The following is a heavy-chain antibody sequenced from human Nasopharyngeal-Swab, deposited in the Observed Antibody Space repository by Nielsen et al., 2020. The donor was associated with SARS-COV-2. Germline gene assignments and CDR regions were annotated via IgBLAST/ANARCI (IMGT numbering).Heavy chain of an antibody. CDR2: LSSDARSE. D-gene: IGHD3-22*01. V-gene: IGHV3-30*04. Sequence: GGSLRLSCAASGFNFSRYGVHWVRQAPGKGLDWVATLSSDARSEFYGDSVRGRFTISRDNSKNTLYVQMNSLRPEGTAVYYCASDYYDSGGSGHWGQGTLVTVSS. CDR3: ASDYYDSGGSGH. J-gene: IGHJ4*02. CDR1: GFNFSRYG.